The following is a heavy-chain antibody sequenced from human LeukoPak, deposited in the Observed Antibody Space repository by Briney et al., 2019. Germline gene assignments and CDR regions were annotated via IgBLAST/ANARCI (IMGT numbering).Heavy chain of an antibody. D-gene: IGHD7-27*01. CDR2: IYYSGST. J-gene: IGHJ3*02. CDR3: ARHLTGDYGDAFDI. V-gene: IGHV4-59*08. CDR1: GGSICSYY. Sequence: SETLSLTCTVSGGSICSYYWSWIRQPPGKGLEWIGYIYYSGSTNYNPSLKSRVTISVDTSKNQFSLKLSSVTAADTAVYYCARHLTGDYGDAFDIWGQGTMVTVSS.